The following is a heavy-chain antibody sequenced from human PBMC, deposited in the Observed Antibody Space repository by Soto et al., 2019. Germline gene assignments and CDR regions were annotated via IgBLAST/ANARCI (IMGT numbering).Heavy chain of an antibody. D-gene: IGHD4-17*01. CDR2: INHSGST. J-gene: IGHJ6*02. CDR1: GGSFSGYY. Sequence: SETLSLTCAVYGGSFSGYYWSWIRQPPGKGLEWIGEINHSGSTNYNPSLKSRVTISVDTSKNQFSLKLISVTAADTAVYYCARGAGILPGPGDYYYYGMDVWGQGTTVTVSS. CDR3: ARGAGILPGPGDYYYYGMDV. V-gene: IGHV4-34*01.